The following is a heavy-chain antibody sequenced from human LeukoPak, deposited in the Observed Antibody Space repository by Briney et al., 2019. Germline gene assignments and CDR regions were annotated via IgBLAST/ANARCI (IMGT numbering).Heavy chain of an antibody. V-gene: IGHV4-59*12. CDR2: IYDSGST. J-gene: IGHJ6*03. Sequence: SETLSLTCTVSGGSISSYYWSWIRQPPGKGLEGIGYIYDSGSTNYNPSLKSRVTISVDTSKNQFSLKLSSVTAADTAVYYCARRVVTMVRGVISYYYYYYMDVWGKGTTVTISS. D-gene: IGHD3-10*01. CDR1: GGSISSYY. CDR3: ARRVVTMVRGVISYYYYYYMDV.